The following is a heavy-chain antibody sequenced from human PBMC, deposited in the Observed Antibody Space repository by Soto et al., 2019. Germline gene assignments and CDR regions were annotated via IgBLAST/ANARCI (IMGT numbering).Heavy chain of an antibody. CDR3: ANDPYYYASEN. D-gene: IGHD3-10*01. Sequence: PGGSLRLSCAASGFTFSDYYMTWIRQPPGKGLEWVSYISGSGTTIYYADSVKGRFTVSRDNARNSLYLQMNSLRAEDTAFYYCANDPYYYASENWGQGTLVTVSS. CDR1: GFTFSDYY. CDR2: ISGSGTTI. J-gene: IGHJ4*02. V-gene: IGHV3-11*01.